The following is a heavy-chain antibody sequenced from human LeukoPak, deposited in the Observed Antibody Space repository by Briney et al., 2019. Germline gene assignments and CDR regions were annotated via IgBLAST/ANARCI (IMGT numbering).Heavy chain of an antibody. CDR3: ARSNGSSWHYYFDY. Sequence: SETLSLTCAVYGGSFSGYYWSWIRQPPGKGLEWIGEINHSGSTNYNPSLKSRVTISVDTSKNQFSLKLSSVTAADTAVYYCARSNGSSWHYYFDYWGQGTLVTVSS. CDR2: INHSGST. J-gene: IGHJ4*02. V-gene: IGHV4-34*01. CDR1: GGSFSGYY. D-gene: IGHD6-13*01.